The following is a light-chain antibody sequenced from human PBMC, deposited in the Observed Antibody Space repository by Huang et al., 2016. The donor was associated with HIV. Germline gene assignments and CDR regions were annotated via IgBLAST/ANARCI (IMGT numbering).Light chain of an antibody. J-gene: IGKJ4*01. CDR1: QDVIKY. CDR2: DAS. Sequence: DIQMTQSPSSLSASVGDRVTITCQASQDVIKYLNWFQQKPGEAPKLLIYDASTLEEGVPSRFSWSGSGTEFTFTISNLQPEDIATYYCQHYDTLPLTFGGGTKVAIK. CDR3: QHYDTLPLT. V-gene: IGKV1-33*01.